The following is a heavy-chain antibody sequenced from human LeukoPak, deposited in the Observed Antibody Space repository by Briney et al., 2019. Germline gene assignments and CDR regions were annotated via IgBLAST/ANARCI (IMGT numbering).Heavy chain of an antibody. V-gene: IGHV3-53*01. D-gene: IGHD7-27*01. Sequence: GALRLSCAASGFTVSSNYMSWVRQAPGKGLEWVSVIYSGGSTYYADSVKGRFTISRDNSKNALYLQMNSLRVEDTAVYYCAIDPNWGTHSWGQGVLVTVSS. CDR1: GFTVSSNY. CDR2: IYSGGST. J-gene: IGHJ4*02. CDR3: AIDPNWGTHS.